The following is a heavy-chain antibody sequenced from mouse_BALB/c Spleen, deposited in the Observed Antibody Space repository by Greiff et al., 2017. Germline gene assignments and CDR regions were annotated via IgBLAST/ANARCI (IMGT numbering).Heavy chain of an antibody. Sequence: VQLQQSGPELVKPGASVKISCKASGYAFSSSWMNWVKQRPGQGLEWIGRIYPGDGDTNYNGKFKGKATLTADKSSSTAYMQLSSLTSVDSAVYFCARSKDGYYGYWYFDVWGAGTTVTVSS. CDR2: IYPGDGDT. D-gene: IGHD2-3*01. J-gene: IGHJ1*01. V-gene: IGHV1-82*01. CDR1: GYAFSSSW. CDR3: ARSKDGYYGYWYFDV.